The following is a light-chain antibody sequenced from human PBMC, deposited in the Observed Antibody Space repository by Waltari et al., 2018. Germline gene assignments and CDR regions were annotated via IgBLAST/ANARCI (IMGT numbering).Light chain of an antibody. CDR3: LQHNSYPLT. J-gene: IGKJ4*02. CDR1: QGSSNY. V-gene: IGKV1-17*01. Sequence: DIQMTQSPSSLSASVGDTVTITCRASQGSSNYLNCFQQKPGKAPKLLIYAASSLESGVPSRFSGSGSETEFTLTSSRLQPEDFATYYCLQHNSYPLTFGGGTKVEIK. CDR2: AAS.